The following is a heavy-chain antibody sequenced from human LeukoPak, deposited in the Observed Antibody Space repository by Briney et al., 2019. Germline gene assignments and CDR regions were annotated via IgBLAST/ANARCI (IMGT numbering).Heavy chain of an antibody. D-gene: IGHD3-3*01. CDR1: GFTVSSNY. CDR3: DYDFWSGNDY. J-gene: IGHJ4*02. CDR2: IYSGGST. V-gene: IGHV3-53*01. Sequence: GALRLSCAASGFTVSSNYMSWVRQAPGKGLEWVSVIYSGGSTYYADSVKGRFTISRDNSKNTLYLQMNSLRAEDTAVYYCDYDFWSGNDYWGQGTLVTVSS.